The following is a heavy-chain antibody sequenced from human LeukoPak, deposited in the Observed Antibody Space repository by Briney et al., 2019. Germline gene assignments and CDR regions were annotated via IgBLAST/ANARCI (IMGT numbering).Heavy chain of an antibody. CDR2: INPRGGST. CDR1: GYLFITYY. Sequence: ASVKVSCKASGYLFITYYMHWVRQAPGQGLEWMGIINPRGGSTSYAQKFQGRATMTRDTSTSTVYMELSSLRSEDTAVYYCARSDIRPGWFDPWGQGTLVTVSS. CDR3: ARSDIRPGWFDP. J-gene: IGHJ5*02. V-gene: IGHV1-46*01. D-gene: IGHD2-15*01.